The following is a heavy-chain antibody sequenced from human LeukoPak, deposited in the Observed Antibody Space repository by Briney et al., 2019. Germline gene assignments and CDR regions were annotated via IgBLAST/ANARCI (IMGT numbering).Heavy chain of an antibody. D-gene: IGHD3-3*01. CDR3: AKTDYDFWSGYGY. Sequence: PGGSLRLSCAASGFTFSSYWMSWVRQAPGKGLEWVANIKQDGSEKYYVDSVKGRFTISRGNAKNSLYLQMNSLRAEDTAVYYCAKTDYDFWSGYGYWGQGTLVTVSS. CDR2: IKQDGSEK. V-gene: IGHV3-7*01. J-gene: IGHJ4*02. CDR1: GFTFSSYW.